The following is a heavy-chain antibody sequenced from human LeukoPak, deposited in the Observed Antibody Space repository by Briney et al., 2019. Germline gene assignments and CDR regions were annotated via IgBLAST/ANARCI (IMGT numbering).Heavy chain of an antibody. CDR3: ARSGVLRYFGNS. J-gene: IGHJ4*02. CDR1: GFTVSSNY. V-gene: IGHV3-66*01. Sequence: GGSLRLSFAASGFTVSSNYMSWVRQAPGKGLEWVSVIYSGSSTYYADSVKGRFNISRDISKNTVYLQMNSLIAEDTAVYYCARSGVLRYFGNSWGQGTLVTVSS. D-gene: IGHD3-9*01. CDR2: IYSGSST.